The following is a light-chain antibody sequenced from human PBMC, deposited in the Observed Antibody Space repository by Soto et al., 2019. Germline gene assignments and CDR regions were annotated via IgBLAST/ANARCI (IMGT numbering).Light chain of an antibody. CDR1: SSDVGGYNY. CDR3: SSYTTSNTRQIV. CDR2: DVN. J-gene: IGLJ1*01. Sequence: QSALTQPASVSGSPGQSITISRTGTSSDVGGYNYVSWYQHHPGKAPKLMIYDVNFRPAGVSNRLSGSKSGNTASLTISGLQPEDEADYYCSSYTTSNTRQIVFGTGTKLTVL. V-gene: IGLV2-14*03.